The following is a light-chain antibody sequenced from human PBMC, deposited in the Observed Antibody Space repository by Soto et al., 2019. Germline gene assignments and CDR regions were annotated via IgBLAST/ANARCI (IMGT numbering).Light chain of an antibody. J-gene: IGKJ2*01. CDR3: QLYGSSPLYS. Sequence: EIVLTQSPGTLSLSPGERATLSCRTRQTVSSTYLAWYQQKRGQAPRLLIYGTSNRATGIPDRFSGSGSGTDFTLTISRLEPEDFAVYHCQLYGSSPLYSFAQGTELEIQ. CDR1: QTVSSTY. CDR2: GTS. V-gene: IGKV3-20*01.